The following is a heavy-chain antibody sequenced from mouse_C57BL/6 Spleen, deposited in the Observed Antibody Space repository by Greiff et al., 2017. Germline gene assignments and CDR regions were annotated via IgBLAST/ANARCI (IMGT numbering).Heavy chain of an antibody. CDR1: GFNFSDYY. CDR3: ARHIYDDYDGPEGDV. CDR2: ISNGGGST. D-gene: IGHD2-4*01. Sequence: EVKVVESGGGLVQPGGSLKLSCAASGFNFSDYYMYWVRQTPEKRLEWVAYISNGGGSTYYPDTVKGRFTISRDNAKNTLYLQMRRLKSEDTAMYDCARHIYDDYDGPEGDVWGTGTTVTVSA. V-gene: IGHV5-12*01. J-gene: IGHJ1*03.